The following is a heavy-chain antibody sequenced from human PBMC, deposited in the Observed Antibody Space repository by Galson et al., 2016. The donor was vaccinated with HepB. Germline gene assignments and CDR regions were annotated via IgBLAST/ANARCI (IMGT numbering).Heavy chain of an antibody. CDR1: GDSITSRSW. V-gene: IGHV4-4*02. CDR2: TSHRGRT. J-gene: IGHJ4*02. CDR3: ARDAEYGNHVWAFYY. D-gene: IGHD2/OR15-2a*01. Sequence: TLSLTCAVSGDSITSRSWWTWVRQAPGRGLEWIGETSHRGRTNYNSSLKSRVFISMDVSKNQFSMRLSSVTAADTALYYCARDAEYGNHVWAFYYWGRGILVTVAA.